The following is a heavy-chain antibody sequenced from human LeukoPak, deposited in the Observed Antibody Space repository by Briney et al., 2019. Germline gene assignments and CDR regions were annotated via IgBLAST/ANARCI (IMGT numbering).Heavy chain of an antibody. CDR1: GFTFSSYS. Sequence: PGGSLRLSCAASGFTFSSYSMNWVRQAPGKGLEWVSSISSSSSYIYYADSEKGRFTISRDNAKNSLYLQMNSLRAEDTAVYYCARDNYGSDYYYGMDVWGQGTTVTVSS. CDR2: ISSSSSYI. CDR3: ARDNYGSDYYYGMDV. D-gene: IGHD4-11*01. V-gene: IGHV3-21*01. J-gene: IGHJ6*02.